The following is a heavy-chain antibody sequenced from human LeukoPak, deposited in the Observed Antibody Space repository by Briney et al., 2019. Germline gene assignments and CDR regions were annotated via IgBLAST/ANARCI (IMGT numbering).Heavy chain of an antibody. CDR2: ISYDGSNK. CDR3: ARSYSSSWWLFDY. Sequence: GRSLRLSCAASGFTLSSYAMHWVRQAPGKGLEGVAVISYDGSNKYYADSVKGRFTISRDNSKNTLYLQMNSLRAEDTAVYYCARSYSSSWWLFDYWGQGTLVTVSS. V-gene: IGHV3-30*01. J-gene: IGHJ4*02. D-gene: IGHD6-13*01. CDR1: GFTLSSYA.